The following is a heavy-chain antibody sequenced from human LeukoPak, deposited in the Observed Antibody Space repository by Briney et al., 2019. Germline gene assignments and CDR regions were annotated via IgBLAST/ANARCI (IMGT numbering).Heavy chain of an antibody. D-gene: IGHD4-23*01. CDR2: IRYDGSNK. CDR1: GFTFSSYG. V-gene: IGHV3-30*02. Sequence: PGGSLRLSCAASGFTFSSYGMLWVRQAPGKGLEWVAFIRYDGSNKYYADSVKGRFTITRDNSKNTLYLEMNSLRADDTAVYYCAKLITVVTNFDYWGQRTLVTASS. J-gene: IGHJ4*02. CDR3: AKLITVVTNFDY.